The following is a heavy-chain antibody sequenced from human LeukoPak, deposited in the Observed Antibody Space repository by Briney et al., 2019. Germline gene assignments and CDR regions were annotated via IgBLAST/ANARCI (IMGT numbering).Heavy chain of an antibody. CDR3: ARDRGTRIAAAGL. D-gene: IGHD6-13*01. CDR2: IYSGGST. J-gene: IGHJ4*02. V-gene: IGHV3-66*01. CDR1: GFTVSSNY. Sequence: GGSLRLSCAASGFTVSSNYMSWVRQAPGKGLEGVSVIYSGGSTYYADSVKGRFTISRDNSKNTLYLQMNSLRAEDTAVYYCARDRGTRIAAAGLWGQGTLVTVSS.